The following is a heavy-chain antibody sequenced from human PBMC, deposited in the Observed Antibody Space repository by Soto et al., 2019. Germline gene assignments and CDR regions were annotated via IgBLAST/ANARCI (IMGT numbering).Heavy chain of an antibody. V-gene: IGHV3-48*01. CDR1: GFTFSSYS. CDR3: ARDRFYYGSSGYYYFDY. J-gene: IGHJ4*02. Sequence: GGSLRLSCAASGFTFSSYSMNWVRQAPGKGLEWVSYISSNSSTIYYADSVKGRFTISRDNAKNSLYLQMNSLRAEDTAVYYCARDRFYYGSSGYYYFDYWGQGTLVTVSS. CDR2: ISSNSSTI. D-gene: IGHD3-22*01.